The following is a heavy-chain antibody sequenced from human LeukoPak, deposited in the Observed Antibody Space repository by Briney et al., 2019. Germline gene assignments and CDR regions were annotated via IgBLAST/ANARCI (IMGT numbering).Heavy chain of an antibody. V-gene: IGHV3-23*01. CDR3: AKVEGYCSSTSCYPFDY. CDR2: ISGSGGST. J-gene: IGHJ4*02. D-gene: IGHD2-2*01. Sequence: PGGSQRLSCAASGFTFSSYAMSWVRQAPGKGLEWVSAISGSGGSTYYADSVKGRFTISRDNSKNTLYLQMNSLRAEDTAVYYCAKVEGYCSSTSCYPFDYWGQGTLVTVSS. CDR1: GFTFSSYA.